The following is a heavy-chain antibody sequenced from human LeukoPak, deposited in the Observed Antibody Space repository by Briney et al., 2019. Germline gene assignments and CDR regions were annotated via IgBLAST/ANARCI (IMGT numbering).Heavy chain of an antibody. V-gene: IGHV1-2*02. CDR3: ARGRWSAMVSYYFDY. CDR1: GYTFTGYY. D-gene: IGHD5-18*01. CDR2: INPNSGGT. J-gene: IGHJ4*02. Sequence: ASVKVSCKASGYTFTGYYMHWVRQAPGQGLEWMGWINPNSGGTNYAQKFQGRVTMTRDTSISTAYMELSKVRSDDTAVFYCARGRWSAMVSYYFDYWGQGTLVTVSS.